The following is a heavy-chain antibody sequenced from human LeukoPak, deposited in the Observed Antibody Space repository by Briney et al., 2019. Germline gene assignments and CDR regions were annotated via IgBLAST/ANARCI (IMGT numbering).Heavy chain of an antibody. Sequence: GGSLILSCAASGFTFDDYAMHWVRQAPGKGLEWVSGISWNSGSIAYADSVKGRFTISRDNAKNSLYLQMNSLRAEDTALYYCAKDLSTTVTTVFDYWGQGTLVTVSS. CDR2: ISWNSGSI. D-gene: IGHD4-17*01. V-gene: IGHV3-9*01. J-gene: IGHJ4*02. CDR1: GFTFDDYA. CDR3: AKDLSTTVTTVFDY.